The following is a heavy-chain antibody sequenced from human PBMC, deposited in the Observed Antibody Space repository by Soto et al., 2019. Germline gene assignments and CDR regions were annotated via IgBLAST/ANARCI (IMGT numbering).Heavy chain of an antibody. V-gene: IGHV3-48*03. CDR2: ISSSGGTT. CDR3: ARWEVVTGLDY. CDR1: GFTFSTSE. Sequence: GGSLRLSCAASGFTFSTSEMSWVRQAPGKGLEWISHISSSGGTTYYADSVKGRFTISRDNANHSLFLQMNSLRVADTAVYYCARWEVVTGLDYWGQGTLVTVSS. D-gene: IGHD3-22*01. J-gene: IGHJ4*02.